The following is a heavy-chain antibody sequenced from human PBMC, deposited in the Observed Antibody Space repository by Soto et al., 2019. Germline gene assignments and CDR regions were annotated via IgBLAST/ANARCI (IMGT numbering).Heavy chain of an antibody. Sequence: EVQLVEFGGGLVQPGGSLRLSCAASGFTFSNYVMHWVRQAPGKGLEYVSTISSDGRSTYYANSVKGRFTISRDNSKNTLYLQMGSLRAEDMAVYYCARVRGSVGSDYWGQGTLVTVSS. V-gene: IGHV3-64*01. CDR2: ISSDGRST. CDR3: ARVRGSVGSDY. CDR1: GFTFSNYV. D-gene: IGHD2-15*01. J-gene: IGHJ4*02.